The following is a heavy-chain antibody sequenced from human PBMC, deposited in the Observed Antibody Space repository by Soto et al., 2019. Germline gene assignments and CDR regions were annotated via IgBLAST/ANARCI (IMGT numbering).Heavy chain of an antibody. CDR3: ARRRYYDILTGYYVGFDY. V-gene: IGHV4-34*01. CDR2: INHSGST. Sequence: SETLSLTCAVYGGSFSGYYWSWIRQPPGKGLEWIGEINHSGSTNYNPSLKSRVTISVDTSKNQFSLKLSSVTAADTAVYYCARRRYYDILTGYYVGFDYWGQGTLVTVSS. D-gene: IGHD3-9*01. J-gene: IGHJ4*02. CDR1: GGSFSGYY.